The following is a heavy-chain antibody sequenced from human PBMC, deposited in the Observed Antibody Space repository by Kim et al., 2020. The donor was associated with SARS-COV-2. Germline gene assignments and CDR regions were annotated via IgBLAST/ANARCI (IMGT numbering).Heavy chain of an antibody. CDR3: ARDRLLDTAFPSYYYYGMDV. CDR1: GFTVSSNY. Sequence: GGSLRLSCAASGFTVSSNYMNWVRQAPGKGLEWVSVVYSGGSTNYADSVKGRFTISRDNSKNTLSLQMNSLRAEDTAVYYCARDRLLDTAFPSYYYYGMDVWGRGTTVTVSS. V-gene: IGHV3-66*01. CDR2: VYSGGST. D-gene: IGHD5-18*01. J-gene: IGHJ6*02.